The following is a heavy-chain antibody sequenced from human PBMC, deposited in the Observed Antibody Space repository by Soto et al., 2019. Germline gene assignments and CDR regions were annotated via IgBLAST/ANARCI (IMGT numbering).Heavy chain of an antibody. V-gene: IGHV4-31*01. CDR3: ARAWGNYYDSSGYYHAEYFQH. Sequence: QVQLQESGPGLVKPSQTLSLTCTVSGGSISSGGYYWSWIRQHPGKGLEWIGYIYYSGSTYYNPSLKSLVTISVDTSKNQFSLKLSSVTAADTAVYYCARAWGNYYDSSGYYHAEYFQHWGQGTLVTVSS. CDR2: IYYSGST. CDR1: GGSISSGGYY. D-gene: IGHD3-22*01. J-gene: IGHJ1*01.